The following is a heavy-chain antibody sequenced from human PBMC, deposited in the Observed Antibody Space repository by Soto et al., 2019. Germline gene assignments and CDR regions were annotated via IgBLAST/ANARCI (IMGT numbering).Heavy chain of an antibody. J-gene: IGHJ4*02. D-gene: IGHD3-22*01. CDR3: ARPDHNSGYYYAFDY. Sequence: GGSLRLSCEASGFTFSSYDMNWVRQAPGKGLEWVSYISGSGRTIYYADSVKGRFTISRDSAKKSLFLQMNSLRAEDTALYYCARPDHNSGYYYAFDYWGQGTPVTVSS. V-gene: IGHV3-48*03. CDR2: ISGSGRTI. CDR1: GFTFSSYD.